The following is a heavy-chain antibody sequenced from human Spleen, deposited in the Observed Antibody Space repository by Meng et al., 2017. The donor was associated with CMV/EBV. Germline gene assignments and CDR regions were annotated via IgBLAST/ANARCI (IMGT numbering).Heavy chain of an antibody. J-gene: IGHJ5*02. D-gene: IGHD3-10*01. CDR2: IYWNDDK. Sequence: SGFSLSTSAVGVGWVRQPPGQALEWLALIYWNDDKRYGPSLKNRLTITKDTSKNQVVLTMTNMDPVDTATYYCAHAPAGELLFHWFDPWGQGTLVTVSS. V-gene: IGHV2-5*01. CDR3: AHAPAGELLFHWFDP. CDR1: GFSLSTSAVG.